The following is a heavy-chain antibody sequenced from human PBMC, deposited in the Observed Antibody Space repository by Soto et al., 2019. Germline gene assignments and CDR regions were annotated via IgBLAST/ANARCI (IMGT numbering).Heavy chain of an antibody. Sequence: SETLSLTCSVSGGSLSSYYWNWIRQPPGQGLEWIGYVYSSGSTIYNPSLESRVTISVDTSKNQFSLKVSSVTAADTAVYYCARGRIGYYGRRYEDAWGQGTLVTVSS. CDR1: GGSLSSYY. J-gene: IGHJ5*02. CDR3: ARGRIGYYGRRYEDA. V-gene: IGHV4-59*01. D-gene: IGHD1-26*01. CDR2: VYSSGST.